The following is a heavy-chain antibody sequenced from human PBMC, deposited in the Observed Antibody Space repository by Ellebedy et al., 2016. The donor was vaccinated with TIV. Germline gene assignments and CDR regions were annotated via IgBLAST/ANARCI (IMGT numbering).Heavy chain of an antibody. V-gene: IGHV3-64D*06. CDR3: VPPLIYDTAY. D-gene: IGHD5/OR15-5a*01. J-gene: IGHJ4*02. Sequence: PGGSLRLSCSASGFTFSSYAMHWVRQAPGKGLEYLSGITNNGGYTYYADSVKGRFTISRDNSKHTLYLQMNSLRTEDTAVYYCVPPLIYDTAYWGQGTRVTVSS. CDR2: ITNNGGYT. CDR1: GFTFSSYA.